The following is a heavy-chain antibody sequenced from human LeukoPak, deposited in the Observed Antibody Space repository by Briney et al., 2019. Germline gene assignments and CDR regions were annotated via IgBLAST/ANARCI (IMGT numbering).Heavy chain of an antibody. J-gene: IGHJ3*02. CDR3: ARDDYYGSGSYWGAFDI. CDR2: ISSSSSYI. V-gene: IGHV3-21*01. D-gene: IGHD3-10*01. CDR1: GFTFSSYE. Sequence: GGSMRLSCAASGFTFSSYEMNWVRQAPGKGLEWVSSISSSSSYIYYADSVKGRFTISRDNAKNSLYLQMNRLRAEDTAMYYCARDDYYGSGSYWGAFDIWGQGTMVTVSS.